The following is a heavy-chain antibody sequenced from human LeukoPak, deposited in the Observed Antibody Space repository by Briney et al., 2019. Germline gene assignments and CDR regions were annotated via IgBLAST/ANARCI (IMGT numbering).Heavy chain of an antibody. CDR3: ARAALGHYFYYMDV. CDR1: GASISSGRYY. D-gene: IGHD3-10*01. J-gene: IGHJ6*03. CDR2: IYTSGST. V-gene: IGHV4-61*02. Sequence: SQTLSLTCTVSGASISSGRYYWGWIRQPAGKGLEWIGRIYTSGSTNDNPSLKNRVTISIDTSKNQFSLILKSVTAADTGVYYCARAALGHYFYYMDVWGKGTTVGVSS.